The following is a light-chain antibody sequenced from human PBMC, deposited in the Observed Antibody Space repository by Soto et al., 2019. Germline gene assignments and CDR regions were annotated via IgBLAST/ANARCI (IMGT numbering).Light chain of an antibody. V-gene: IGKV3-20*01. CDR3: QQYGSSLLT. Sequence: EIVMTQSPATLSVSQGERATLSCRASQRVITNVARYQQTSGQAPRLLSYGASTRATGIPGRSSGSGSGTDFTLTISRLEPEDFAVYYCQQYGSSLLTFGGGTRVDIK. CDR1: QRVITN. J-gene: IGKJ4*01. CDR2: GAS.